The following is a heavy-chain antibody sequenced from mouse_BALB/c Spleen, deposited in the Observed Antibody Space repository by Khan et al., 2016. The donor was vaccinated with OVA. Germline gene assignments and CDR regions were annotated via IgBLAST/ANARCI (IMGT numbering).Heavy chain of an antibody. D-gene: IGHD2-4*01. J-gene: IGHJ3*01. CDR3: ARYDYDYDGAFAY. CDR1: GVSITSGY. CDR2: ISYSGST. V-gene: IGHV3-8*02. Sequence: EVQLQESGPSLVKPSQTLSLTCSVTGVSITSGYWNWIRKFPGNKLEYMGYISYSGSTYYNPSLKSRISITRDTSKNQYYLQLNSVTTEDTATYYCARYDYDYDGAFAYWGQGTLVTVSA.